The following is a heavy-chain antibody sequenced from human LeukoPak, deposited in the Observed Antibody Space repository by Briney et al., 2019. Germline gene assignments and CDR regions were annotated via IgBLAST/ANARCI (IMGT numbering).Heavy chain of an antibody. J-gene: IGHJ4*02. CDR3: AKQTPEYYYGSGSYYNDADY. CDR1: GFTFSSYA. D-gene: IGHD3-10*01. Sequence: GGSLRLSCAASGFTFSSYAMSWVRQAPGKGLEWDSAISGSGGSTYYADSVKGRFTISRDNSKNALYLQMNSLRAEDTAVYYCAKQTPEYYYGSGSYYNDADYWGQGTLVTVSS. CDR2: ISGSGGST. V-gene: IGHV3-23*01.